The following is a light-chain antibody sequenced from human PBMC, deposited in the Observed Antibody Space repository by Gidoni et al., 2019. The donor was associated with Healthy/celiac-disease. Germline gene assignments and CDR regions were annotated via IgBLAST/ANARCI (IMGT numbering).Light chain of an antibody. CDR3: QQYGSSPGT. CDR1: QRVSSSY. V-gene: IGKV3-20*01. CDR2: GAS. J-gene: IGKJ1*01. Sequence: ELVLKQSPGTLSFSPGERATLSCRASQRVSSSYLAWYQQKPGQAPRLLIYGASSMATGIPDRFSGSGSGTDFTLTISRLEPEDFAVYYCQQYGSSPGTFGQGTKVEIK.